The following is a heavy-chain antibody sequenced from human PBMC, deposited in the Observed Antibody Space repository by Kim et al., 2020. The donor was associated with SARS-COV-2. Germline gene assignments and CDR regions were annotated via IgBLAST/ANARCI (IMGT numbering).Heavy chain of an antibody. D-gene: IGHD2-15*01. CDR3: AVLDCSGGSCYNFGY. V-gene: IGHV3-30*03. J-gene: IGHJ4*02. Sequence: DSVKGRFTISRDNSKNTLFLQMDSLRAEDTAVYYCAVLDCSGGSCYNFGYWGQGTLVTVSS.